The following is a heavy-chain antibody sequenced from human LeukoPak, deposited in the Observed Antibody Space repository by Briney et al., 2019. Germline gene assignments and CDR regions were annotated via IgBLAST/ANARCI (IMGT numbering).Heavy chain of an antibody. CDR3: AKDGSAYYYYGMDV. CDR2: ISYDGNNK. D-gene: IGHD1-1*01. J-gene: IGHJ6*02. CDR1: GFTFSSYG. V-gene: IGHV3-30*18. Sequence: PGRSLRLSCAASGFTFSSYGMHWVRQAPGKGLEWVAVISYDGNNKYSADSVKGRFTISRDNSMTTLYLRMNSLRAEDTAVYYCAKDGSAYYYYGMDVWGQGTTVTVSS.